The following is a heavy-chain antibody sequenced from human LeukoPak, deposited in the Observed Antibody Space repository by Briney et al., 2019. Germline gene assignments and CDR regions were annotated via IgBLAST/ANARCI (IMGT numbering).Heavy chain of an antibody. CDR3: ARGAPQYCTNGVCYPTLDY. CDR2: ISAYNGNT. CDR1: GYSFTSYG. V-gene: IGHV1-18*01. Sequence: ASVKVSCKASGYSFTSYGISWVRQAPGQGLEWMGWISAYNGNTNYAQKLQGRVTMTTDTSTSTAYMELRSLRSDDTAVYYCARGAPQYCTNGVCYPTLDYWGQGTLVTVSS. D-gene: IGHD2-8*01. J-gene: IGHJ4*02.